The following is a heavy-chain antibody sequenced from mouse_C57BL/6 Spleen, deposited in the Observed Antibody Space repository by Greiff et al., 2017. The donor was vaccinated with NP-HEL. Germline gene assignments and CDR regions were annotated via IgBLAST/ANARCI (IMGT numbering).Heavy chain of an antibody. CDR2: IWSGGST. J-gene: IGHJ4*01. Sequence: VKLQESGPGLVQPSQSLSITCTVSGFSLTSYGVHWVRQSPGKGLEWLGVIWSGGSTDYNAAFISRLSISKDNSKSQVFFKMNSLQADDTAIYYCARKWLPHYYAMDYWGQGTSVTVSS. CDR1: GFSLTSYG. D-gene: IGHD2-2*01. V-gene: IGHV2-2*01. CDR3: ARKWLPHYYAMDY.